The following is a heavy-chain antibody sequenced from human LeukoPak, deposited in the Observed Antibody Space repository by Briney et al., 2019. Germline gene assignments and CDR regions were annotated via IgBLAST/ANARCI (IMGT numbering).Heavy chain of an antibody. J-gene: IGHJ4*02. CDR1: GFTFSSYA. CDR2: ISGSGAST. Sequence: QPGGSLRLSCAASGFTFSSYAMTWVRQAPGKGLEWVSGISGSGASTSYADSVKGRFTISRDNSKNTLYLQMNSLRAEDTAVYYCAKVLVGATYGTIDYWGQGTLVTVSS. CDR3: AKVLVGATYGTIDY. V-gene: IGHV3-23*01. D-gene: IGHD1-26*01.